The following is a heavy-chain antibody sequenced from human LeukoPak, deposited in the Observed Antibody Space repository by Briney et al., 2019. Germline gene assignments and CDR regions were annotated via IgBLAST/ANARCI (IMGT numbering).Heavy chain of an antibody. J-gene: IGHJ4*02. CDR1: GGSFSGYY. V-gene: IGHV4-34*01. Sequence: SETVSLTCAGYGGSFSGYYWSWIRQPPGKGLEWIGEINHSGSTNYNPSLKSRVTISVDTSKNQFSLKLSSVTAADTAVYYCARGGSSTSCFGAYCFDYWGQGTLVTVSS. CDR3: ARGGSSTSCFGAYCFDY. D-gene: IGHD2-2*01. CDR2: INHSGST.